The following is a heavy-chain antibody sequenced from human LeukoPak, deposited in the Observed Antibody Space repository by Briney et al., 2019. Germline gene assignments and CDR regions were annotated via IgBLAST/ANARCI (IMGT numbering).Heavy chain of an antibody. CDR2: ISSSSSYI. J-gene: IGHJ6*03. Sequence: GGSLRLSCAASGFTFSSYSMNWVRQAPGKGLEWVSSISSSSSYIYYADSVKGRFTISRDNAKNSLYLQMNSLRAEDTAVYYCAGVGAARGLRGYMDVWGKGTTVTVSS. D-gene: IGHD6-6*01. V-gene: IGHV3-21*01. CDR1: GFTFSSYS. CDR3: AGVGAARGLRGYMDV.